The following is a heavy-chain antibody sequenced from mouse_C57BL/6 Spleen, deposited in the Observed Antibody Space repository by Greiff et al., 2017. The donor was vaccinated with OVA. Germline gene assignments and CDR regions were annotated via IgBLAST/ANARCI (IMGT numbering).Heavy chain of an antibody. CDR3: ARNGNYEGYFDV. CDR1: GYTFTSYW. CDR2: IYPSDSET. V-gene: IGHV1-61*01. J-gene: IGHJ1*03. D-gene: IGHD2-4*01. Sequence: VQLQQPGAELVRPGSSVKLSCKASGYTFTSYWMDWVKQRPGQGLEWIGNIYPSDSETNYNQKFKDKATLTVDKSSSTAYMQLSSLSSEVSAVYYCARNGNYEGYFDVWGTGTTVTVST.